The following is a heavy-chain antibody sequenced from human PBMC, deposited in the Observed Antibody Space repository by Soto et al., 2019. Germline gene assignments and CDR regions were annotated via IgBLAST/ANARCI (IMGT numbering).Heavy chain of an antibody. D-gene: IGHD3-16*02. CDR1: GYSFTSYC. CDR2: VRGYDDEP. CDR3: ARATSIVKAAYGIREFDY. Sequence: ASVKVSCKASGYSFTSYCINWVRQAPVQGLQWMGWVRGYDDEPIYVQTFQGRVNMNKDTYTSTDHMELTSLRYDDTAVYYCARATSIVKAAYGIREFDYWGQGTQVTVSS. V-gene: IGHV1-18*01. J-gene: IGHJ4*02.